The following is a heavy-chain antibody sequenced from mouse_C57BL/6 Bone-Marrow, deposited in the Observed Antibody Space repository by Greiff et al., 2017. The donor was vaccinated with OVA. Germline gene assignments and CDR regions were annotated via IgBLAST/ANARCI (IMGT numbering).Heavy chain of an antibody. Sequence: VQLQESGPELVKPGASVKMSCKASGYTFTDYNMHWVKQSHGKSLEWIGYINPNNGGTSYNQKFKGKATLTVTKSSSTAYMELRSLTSEESAVYYCARLRRAIDYWGRGTSVTVSS. CDR1: GYTFTDYN. CDR2: INPNNGGT. D-gene: IGHD2-12*01. J-gene: IGHJ4*01. CDR3: ARLRRAIDY. V-gene: IGHV1-22*01.